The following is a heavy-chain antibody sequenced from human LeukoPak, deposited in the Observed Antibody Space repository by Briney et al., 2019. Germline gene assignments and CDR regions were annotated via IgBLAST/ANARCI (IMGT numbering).Heavy chain of an antibody. CDR3: ARAMVRGAYDAFDI. V-gene: IGHV3-7*01. Sequence: GGSLRLSCAASGSTFSSYWMSWVRQAPGKGLEWVANIKQDGSEKYYVDSVKGRFTISRDNAKNSLYLQMNSLRAEDTAVYYCARAMVRGAYDAFDIWGQGTMVTVSS. J-gene: IGHJ3*02. D-gene: IGHD3-10*01. CDR1: GSTFSSYW. CDR2: IKQDGSEK.